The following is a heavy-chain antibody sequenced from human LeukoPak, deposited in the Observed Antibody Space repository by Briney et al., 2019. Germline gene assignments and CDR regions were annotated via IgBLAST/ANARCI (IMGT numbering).Heavy chain of an antibody. Sequence: GGSLRLSCAASGFTFSSYGMSWVRQAPGKGLEWVSAINGSGGSTYYADSVKGRFTIPRDNSKNTLYLQINSVRVEDTAVYSCAKRGGMYPAHYFDYWGQGTLVTVSS. CDR2: INGSGGST. J-gene: IGHJ4*02. D-gene: IGHD3-16*01. V-gene: IGHV3-23*01. CDR3: AKRGGMYPAHYFDY. CDR1: GFTFSSYG.